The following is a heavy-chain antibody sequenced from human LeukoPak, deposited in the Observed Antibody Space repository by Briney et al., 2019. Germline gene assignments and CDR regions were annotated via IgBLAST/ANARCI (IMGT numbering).Heavy chain of an antibody. CDR3: AELGITMIGGV. V-gene: IGHV3-30*02. CDR1: GFTFTTYG. D-gene: IGHD3-10*02. Sequence: GGSLRLSCVASGFTFTTYGMHWVRQAPGKGLEWVTFIRNDGSEKYYADSVKGRFTISRDNAKNSLYLQMNSLRAEDTAVYYCAELGITMIGGVWGKGTTVTISS. J-gene: IGHJ6*04. CDR2: IRNDGSEK.